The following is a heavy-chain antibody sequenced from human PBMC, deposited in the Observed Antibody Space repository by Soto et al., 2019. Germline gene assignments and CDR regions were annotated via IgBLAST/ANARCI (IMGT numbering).Heavy chain of an antibody. V-gene: IGHV3-7*01. CDR2: IKPDGSAT. J-gene: IGHJ4*02. CDR1: GFTFGSYW. CDR3: ARAGYCGPGCYYYFDY. Sequence: EVQLVESGGGLVQPGVSLRLSCAVSGFTFGSYWMNCVRLIPGKGLEWVAYIKPDGSATYYVDSVKGRFTISRDNAKNSRCLQMNSLRVQATTVYYCARAGYCGPGCYYYFDYWGQGTLVTDSS. D-gene: IGHD2-21*02.